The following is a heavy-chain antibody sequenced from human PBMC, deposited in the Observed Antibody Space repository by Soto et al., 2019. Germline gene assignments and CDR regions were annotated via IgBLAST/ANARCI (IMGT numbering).Heavy chain of an antibody. CDR2: IYYSGST. D-gene: IGHD3-10*01. CDR3: ARASFIWFGELMQNWFDP. CDR1: GGSISSGGYY. Sequence: ASETLSLPCTVSGGSISSGGYYWGWVRQHPGKALELIGYIYYSGSTYYNPSLKSRVTISVDTSKNQFSLKLSSVTAADTAVYYCARASFIWFGELMQNWFDPWGQGTLVTVSS. V-gene: IGHV4-31*03. J-gene: IGHJ5*02.